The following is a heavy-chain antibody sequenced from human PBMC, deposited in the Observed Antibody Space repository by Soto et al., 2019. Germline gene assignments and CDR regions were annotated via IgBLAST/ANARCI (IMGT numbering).Heavy chain of an antibody. CDR2: ISAYNGNT. D-gene: IGHD3-3*01. CDR1: GYTFTIDG. Sequence: ASVKVSCKASGYTFTIDGISWVRQAPGQGLEWMGWISAYNGNTNYAQKLQGRVTMTTDTSTSTAYMELRSLRSDDTAVYYCARMQMGYLEWLLSPYYYYGMDVWGQGTTVTVSS. J-gene: IGHJ6*02. V-gene: IGHV1-18*01. CDR3: ARMQMGYLEWLLSPYYYYGMDV.